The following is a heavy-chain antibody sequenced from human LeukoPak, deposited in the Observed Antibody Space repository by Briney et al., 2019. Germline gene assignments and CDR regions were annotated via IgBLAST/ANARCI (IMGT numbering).Heavy chain of an antibody. CDR2: IYASGST. V-gene: IGHV4-4*07. J-gene: IGHJ6*03. D-gene: IGHD1-26*01. CDR1: GGSLSSYY. CDR3: ARDYSDSPYYYYYYMDV. Sequence: SETLSLTCTVSGGSLSSYYWSWIRQPAGKGLEWIGRIYASGSTNYNPSLKSRVSMSVATSKNQFSLKVSSLTAADTAVYYCARDYSDSPYYYYYYMDVWGKGTTVTVSS.